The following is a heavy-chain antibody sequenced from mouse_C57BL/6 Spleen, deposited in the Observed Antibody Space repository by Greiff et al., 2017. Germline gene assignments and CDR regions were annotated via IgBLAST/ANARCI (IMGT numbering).Heavy chain of an antibody. CDR2: IHPNSGST. V-gene: IGHV1-64*01. D-gene: IGHD2-5*01. Sequence: QVQLQQPGAELVKPGASVKLSCKASGYTFTSYWMHWVKQRPGQGLEWIGMIHPNSGSTNYNEKFKSKATLTVDKSSSTAYMQLSSLTSEDSAVYYCARDQAYYSNYEGFDYWGQGTTLTVSS. CDR3: ARDQAYYSNYEGFDY. CDR1: GYTFTSYW. J-gene: IGHJ2*01.